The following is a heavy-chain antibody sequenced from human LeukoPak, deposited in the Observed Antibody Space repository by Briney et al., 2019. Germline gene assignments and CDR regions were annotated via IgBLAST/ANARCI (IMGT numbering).Heavy chain of an antibody. V-gene: IGHV3-30*18. J-gene: IGHJ3*02. CDR3: AKRPVIAAAGTGRDAFDI. D-gene: IGHD6-13*01. CDR2: ISYDGSNK. CDR1: GFTFSSYG. Sequence: GRSLRLSCAASGFTFSSYGMHWVRQAPGKGLEWVAVISYDGSNKYYADSVKGRFTISRDNSKNTLYLQMSSLRAEDTAVYYCAKRPVIAAAGTGRDAFDIRGQGTMVTVSS.